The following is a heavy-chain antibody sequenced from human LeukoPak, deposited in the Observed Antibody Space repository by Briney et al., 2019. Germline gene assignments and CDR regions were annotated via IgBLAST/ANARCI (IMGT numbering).Heavy chain of an antibody. V-gene: IGHV3-30*03. J-gene: IGHJ4*02. Sequence: GGSLRLSCAASGFTVSNNYMNWVRQAPGKGLEWVAVTSSDLNVKLYADSVKGRFTISRDNSRSTLYLQMNSLRPEDTAIYYCAREGYYGSGSPPSLYFDYWGQGALVTVSS. CDR1: GFTVSNNY. D-gene: IGHD3-10*01. CDR3: AREGYYGSGSPPSLYFDY. CDR2: TSSDLNVK.